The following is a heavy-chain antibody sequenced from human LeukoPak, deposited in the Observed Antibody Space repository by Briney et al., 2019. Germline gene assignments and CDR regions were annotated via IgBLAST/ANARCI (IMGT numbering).Heavy chain of an antibody. CDR1: GGSISSSSYY. CDR3: ARAQLNLVVGFGMDV. CDR2: IYYSGST. V-gene: IGHV4-39*07. D-gene: IGHD2-2*01. Sequence: KPSETLSLTCTVSGGSISSSSYYWGWIRQPPGKGLEWIGSIYYSGSTYYNPSLKSRVTFSVDTSKSQFSLKLSSVTAADSAVYYCARAQLNLVVGFGMDVWGQGTTVTVSS. J-gene: IGHJ6*02.